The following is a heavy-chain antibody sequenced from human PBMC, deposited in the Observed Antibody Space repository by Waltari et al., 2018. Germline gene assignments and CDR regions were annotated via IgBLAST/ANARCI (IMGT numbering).Heavy chain of an antibody. CDR3: ARRHSYSSGPQNWFDP. CDR2: IYYSGRT. V-gene: IGHV4-39*01. D-gene: IGHD6-19*01. J-gene: IGHJ5*02. CDR1: GGSISSSSYY. Sequence: QLQLQESGPGLVKPSETLSLTCTVSGGSISSSSYYWGWIRQPPGKGLEWIGSIYYSGRTYYNRALKSRVTISEDTSKNQFSLKLSSVTAADTAVYYCARRHSYSSGPQNWFDPWGQGTLVTVSS.